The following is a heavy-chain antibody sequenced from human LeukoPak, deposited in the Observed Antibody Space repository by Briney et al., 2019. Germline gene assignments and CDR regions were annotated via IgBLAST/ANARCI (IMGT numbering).Heavy chain of an antibody. D-gene: IGHD5-18*01. CDR1: GYTFTSYG. CDR2: ISAYNGNT. CDR3: ARVDLVARQRIQLWFENYKPEPKNPPDY. Sequence: ASVKVSCKASGYTFTSYGISWVRQAPGQGLEWMGWISAYNGNTNYAQKLQGRVTMTTDTPTSTAYMELRSLRSDDTAVYYGARVDLVARQRIQLWFENYKPEPKNPPDYWGQGTLVTVSS. V-gene: IGHV1-18*01. J-gene: IGHJ4*02.